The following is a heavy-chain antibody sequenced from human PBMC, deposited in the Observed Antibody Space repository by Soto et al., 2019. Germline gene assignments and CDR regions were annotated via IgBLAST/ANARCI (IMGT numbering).Heavy chain of an antibody. V-gene: IGHV3-74*03. CDR3: TKDLTGAPDY. D-gene: IGHD1-20*01. CDR2: INPDGSYT. J-gene: IGHJ4*02. CDR1: GFIFSSWW. Sequence: EEQLVESGGGLVQPGGSLRLSCAGSGFIFSSWWMHWVRQVPGEGLVWVSRINPDGSYTSNADSVKGRFTVSRDNAKNSLYLHMNSLRAEDTAVYYCTKDLTGAPDYWGQGTLVTVSS.